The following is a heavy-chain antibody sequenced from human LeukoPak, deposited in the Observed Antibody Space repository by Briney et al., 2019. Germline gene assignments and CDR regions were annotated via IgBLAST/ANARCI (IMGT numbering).Heavy chain of an antibody. D-gene: IGHD1-26*01. V-gene: IGHV4-4*07. CDR3: ARDLTIVGATEGFDY. CDR1: GGSFSGYY. J-gene: IGHJ4*02. Sequence: SETLSLTCAVYGGSFSGYYWSWIRQPAGKGLEWIGRIYTSGSTNYNPSLKSRVTMSVDTSKNQFSLKLSSVTAADTAVYYCARDLTIVGATEGFDYWGQGTLVTVSS. CDR2: IYTSGST.